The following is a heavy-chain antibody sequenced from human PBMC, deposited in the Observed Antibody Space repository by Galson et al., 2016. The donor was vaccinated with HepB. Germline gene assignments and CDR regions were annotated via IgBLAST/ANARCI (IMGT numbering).Heavy chain of an antibody. J-gene: IGHJ6*02. CDR3: ARAEDMDIVPPGIYYYYGMDV. V-gene: IGHV1-18*01. D-gene: IGHD5-12*01. CDR2: ISGYSGDT. Sequence: SVKVSCKVSGYTFTHYGITWVRQAPGQGLEWMGWISGYSGDTTYAQKVQGRVTMTTDTSTTTAFRELRSRRSEDTAVYYCARAEDMDIVPPGIYYYYGMDVWGQGTTVTVSS. CDR1: GYTFTHYG.